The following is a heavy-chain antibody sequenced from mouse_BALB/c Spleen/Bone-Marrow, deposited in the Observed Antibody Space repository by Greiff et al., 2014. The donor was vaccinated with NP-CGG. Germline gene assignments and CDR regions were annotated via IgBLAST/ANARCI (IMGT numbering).Heavy chain of an antibody. CDR2: ISSDSGAI. Sequence: EVNVVESGGGLVQPGGSRKLSCAAPGFTFSSFGMHWVRQAPEKGLEWIAYISSDSGAIFYADTVKGRFTISRDDPKNTLFLQMTSIRSEYTAIYFYTRAGNCEDFDYWGQGTTLTVSS. CDR3: TRAGNCEDFDY. CDR1: GFTFSSFG. J-gene: IGHJ2*01. D-gene: IGHD4-1*01. V-gene: IGHV5-17*02.